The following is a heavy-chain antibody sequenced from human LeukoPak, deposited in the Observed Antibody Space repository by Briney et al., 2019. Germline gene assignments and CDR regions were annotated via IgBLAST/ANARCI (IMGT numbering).Heavy chain of an antibody. Sequence: SETLSLTCAVYGGSFSGYYWSWIRQPPGKGLEWIGEINHSGSTNYNPFLKSRVTISVDTSKNQFSLKLSSVTAADTAVYYCARGLRPTGPAYRDVWGKGTTVTVSP. D-gene: IGHD4-17*01. CDR3: ARGLRPTGPAYRDV. V-gene: IGHV4-34*01. CDR1: GGSFSGYY. CDR2: INHSGST. J-gene: IGHJ6*04.